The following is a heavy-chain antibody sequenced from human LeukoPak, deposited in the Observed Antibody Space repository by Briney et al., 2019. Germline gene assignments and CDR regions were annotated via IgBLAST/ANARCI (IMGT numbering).Heavy chain of an antibody. CDR1: GGSFGGYY. CDR2: INHSGST. D-gene: IGHD1-26*01. Sequence: SETLSLTCAVYGGSFGGYYWSWIRQPPGKGLEWIGEINHSGSTNYNPSLKSRVTISVDTSKNQFSLKLSSVAAADTAAYYCARGLGGSYSDYWGQGTLVTVSS. J-gene: IGHJ4*02. V-gene: IGHV4-34*01. CDR3: ARGLGGSYSDY.